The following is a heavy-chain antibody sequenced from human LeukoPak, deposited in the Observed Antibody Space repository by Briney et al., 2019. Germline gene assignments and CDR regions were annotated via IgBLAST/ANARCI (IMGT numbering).Heavy chain of an antibody. CDR3: ARAYYDSSGYYLYYYYMDV. D-gene: IGHD3-22*01. Sequence: GGSLRLSCAASGFTFSSYGMHWVRQAPGKGLEWVAVISYDGSNKYYADSVKGRFTISRDNAKNSLYLQMNSLRAEDTAVYYCARAYYDSSGYYLYYYYMDVWGKGTTVTVSS. CDR2: ISYDGSNK. J-gene: IGHJ6*03. CDR1: GFTFSSYG. V-gene: IGHV3-30*03.